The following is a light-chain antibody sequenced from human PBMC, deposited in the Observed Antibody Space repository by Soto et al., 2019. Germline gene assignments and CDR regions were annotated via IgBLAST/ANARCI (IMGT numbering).Light chain of an antibody. Sequence: QSVLTQPASVSGSPGQSITISCNGTSSDVGGYKYVSWYQQHPGKAPKLMIYEVSNRPSGVSNRFSGSKSGNTASLTISGLQAEDEADYYCSSYTSSSTLEFGGGTKLTFL. V-gene: IGLV2-14*01. J-gene: IGLJ2*01. CDR2: EVS. CDR1: SSDVGGYKY. CDR3: SSYTSSSTLE.